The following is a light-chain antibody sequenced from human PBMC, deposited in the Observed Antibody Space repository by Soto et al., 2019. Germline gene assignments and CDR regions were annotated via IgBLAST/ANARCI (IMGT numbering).Light chain of an antibody. Sequence: DIQMTQSPSTLSGSVGDRVTITCRASQTISSWLAWYQQKPGKAPKLLIYKASTLKSGVPSRFSGSGSGTGFTLTIRSLQPDDFATYSCQHYNSYSEAFGQGTKVELK. J-gene: IGKJ1*01. CDR1: QTISSW. CDR2: KAS. CDR3: QHYNSYSEA. V-gene: IGKV1-5*03.